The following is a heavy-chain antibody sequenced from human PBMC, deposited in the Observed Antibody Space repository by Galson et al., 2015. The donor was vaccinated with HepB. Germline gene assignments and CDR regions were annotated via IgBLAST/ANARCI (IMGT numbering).Heavy chain of an antibody. CDR2: IKQDGSEK. V-gene: IGHV3-7*03. J-gene: IGHJ3*02. CDR3: ARDHHYYDSSGYSGGAFDI. CDR1: GFTFSSYW. D-gene: IGHD3-22*01. Sequence: SLRLSCAVSGFTFSSYWMSWVRQAPGKGLEWVANIKQDGSEKYYVDSVKGRFTISRDNAKNSLYLQMNSLRAEDTAVYYCARDHHYYDSSGYSGGAFDIWGQGTMVTVSS.